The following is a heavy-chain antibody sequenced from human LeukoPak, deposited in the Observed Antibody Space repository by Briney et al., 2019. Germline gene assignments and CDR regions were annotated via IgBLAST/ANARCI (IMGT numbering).Heavy chain of an antibody. CDR3: ARVSFRDSRDFDY. CDR1: GFTFSDYY. Sequence: GGSLRLSCAASGFTFSDYYMSWIRQAPGKGLERVSYISSSGSTIYYADSVKGRFTISRDNAKNSLYLQMNSLRAENTAVYYCARVSFRDSRDFDYWGQGTLVTVSS. D-gene: IGHD3-22*01. CDR2: ISSSGSTI. V-gene: IGHV3-11*04. J-gene: IGHJ4*02.